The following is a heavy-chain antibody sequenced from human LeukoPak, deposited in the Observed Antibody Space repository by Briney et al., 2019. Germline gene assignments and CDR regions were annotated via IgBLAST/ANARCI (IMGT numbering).Heavy chain of an antibody. V-gene: IGHV3-48*01. J-gene: IGHJ4*02. D-gene: IGHD3-3*01. CDR3: ASITGDFWSGYMGEEPDY. Sequence: GGSLRLSCAASGFTFSSYSMNWVRQAPGKGLEWVSYISSSSNTIYYADSVKGRFTISRDNAKNSLYLQMNSLRAEDTAVYYCASITGDFWSGYMGEEPDYWGQGTLVTVSS. CDR1: GFTFSSYS. CDR2: ISSSSNTI.